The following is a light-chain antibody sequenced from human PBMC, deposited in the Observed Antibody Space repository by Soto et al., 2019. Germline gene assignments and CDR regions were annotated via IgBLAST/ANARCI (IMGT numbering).Light chain of an antibody. CDR3: QQYKSVPYT. J-gene: IGKJ2*01. CDR1: QNIDTW. CDR2: KAS. Sequence: DIQMTQSPSTLSSSAGERATITCRASQNIDTWLAWYQRKPGKAPNLLIYKASILEIGVPSRFRGSGSGAEFSLTISSLQPDDFATYYCQQYKSVPYTFGQGTKLEI. V-gene: IGKV1-5*03.